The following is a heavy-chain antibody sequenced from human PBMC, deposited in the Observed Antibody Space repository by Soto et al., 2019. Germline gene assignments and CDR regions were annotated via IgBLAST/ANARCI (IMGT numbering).Heavy chain of an antibody. CDR1: GYTFSSYG. V-gene: IGHV1-18*01. CDR3: ARDPPIAFCGGDCYSFPLYYGMDV. Sequence: ASVKVSFKACGYTFSSYGISWLRQAPGQGLEWMGWLSAYSGDTNYAQNLQGRVTMTTDTSTSTAYMELRSLKSDDTAVYYCARDPPIAFCGGDCYSFPLYYGMDVWGQGTTVTVSS. D-gene: IGHD2-21*02. CDR2: LSAYSGDT. J-gene: IGHJ6*02.